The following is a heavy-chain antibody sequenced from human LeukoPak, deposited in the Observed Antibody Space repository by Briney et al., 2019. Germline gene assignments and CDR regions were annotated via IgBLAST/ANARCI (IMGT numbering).Heavy chain of an antibody. CDR3: ATAVVVPAATGYYYGMDV. D-gene: IGHD2-2*01. CDR1: GYTLTELS. V-gene: IGHV1-24*01. CDR2: FDPEDGET. Sequence: GASVKVSCKVSGYTLTELSMHWVRQAPGKGLEWMGGFDPEDGETNYAQKFQGRVTMTEDTSTDTAYMELSSLRSEDTAVYYCATAVVVPAATGYYYGMDVWGQGTTVTVSS. J-gene: IGHJ6*02.